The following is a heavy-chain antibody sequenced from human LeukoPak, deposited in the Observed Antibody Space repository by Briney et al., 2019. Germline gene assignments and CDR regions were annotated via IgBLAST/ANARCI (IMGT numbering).Heavy chain of an antibody. V-gene: IGHV4-59*01. CDR1: GGSISSYY. CDR3: ARDFRNDGWFDP. J-gene: IGHJ5*02. D-gene: IGHD1-1*01. CDR2: IYYSGST. Sequence: SETLSLTCTVSGGSISSYYWSWIRQPPGKGLEWIGYIYYSGSTNYSPSLKSRVTISVDTSKNHFSLNLSSVTAADTAVYYCARDFRNDGWFDPWGQGTLVTVSS.